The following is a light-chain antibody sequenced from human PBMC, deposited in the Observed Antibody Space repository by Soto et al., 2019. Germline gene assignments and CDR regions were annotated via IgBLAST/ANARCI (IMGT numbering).Light chain of an antibody. CDR1: SSNIGAGYD. CDR2: GNS. Sequence: QSVLTQPPSVSGAPGQRVTISCTGSSSNIGAGYDVHWYQQLPGTAPKLLIYGNSNRPSGVPDRFYGSKSGTSASLAITGLQAEDEAGYYCQSYDSSLSGVVFGGGTKLTVL. J-gene: IGLJ2*01. CDR3: QSYDSSLSGVV. V-gene: IGLV1-40*01.